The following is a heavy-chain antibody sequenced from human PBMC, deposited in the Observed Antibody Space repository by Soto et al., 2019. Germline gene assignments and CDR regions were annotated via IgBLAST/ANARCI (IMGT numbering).Heavy chain of an antibody. CDR2: ISYDGSNK. V-gene: IGHV3-30*03. D-gene: IGHD3-3*01. Sequence: GGSLRLSCAASAFSLSSCGLHWVRQAPGKGLEWVAVISYDGSNKYYADSVKGRFTISRDNSKNTLYLQMNSLRAEDTAVYYCAREEWLKQYYYYYYGMDVWGKGTTVTVSS. CDR3: AREEWLKQYYYYYYGMDV. CDR1: AFSLSSCG. J-gene: IGHJ6*04.